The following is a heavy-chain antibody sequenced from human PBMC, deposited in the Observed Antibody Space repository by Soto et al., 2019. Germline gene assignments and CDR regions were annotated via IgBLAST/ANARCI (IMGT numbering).Heavy chain of an antibody. J-gene: IGHJ6*02. CDR1: GFTFSSYS. Sequence: PGGSLRLSCAASGFTFSSYSMNWVRQAPGKGLEWVSSISSSSSYIYYADSVKGRFTISRDNAKNSLYLQMNSLRAEDTAVYYCVRGYYDFWSGYYFHPHYYYYYGMDVWGQGTTVTVSS. V-gene: IGHV3-21*01. D-gene: IGHD3-3*01. CDR2: ISSSSSYI. CDR3: VRGYYDFWSGYYFHPHYYYYYGMDV.